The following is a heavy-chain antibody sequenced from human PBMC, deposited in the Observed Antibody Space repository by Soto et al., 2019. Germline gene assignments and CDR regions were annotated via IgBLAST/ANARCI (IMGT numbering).Heavy chain of an antibody. Sequence: QVQLQESGPGLVKPSETLSLTCTVSGGSISSYYWSWIRQPPGKGLEWIGYIYYSGSTNYNPSLKSRVTRSVDTSKNQFSLKLSSVTAADTAVYYCAGYCSGGSCYSEGDWYFDLWGRGTLVTVSS. CDR1: GGSISSYY. J-gene: IGHJ2*01. CDR2: IYYSGST. V-gene: IGHV4-59*08. CDR3: AGYCSGGSCYSEGDWYFDL. D-gene: IGHD2-15*01.